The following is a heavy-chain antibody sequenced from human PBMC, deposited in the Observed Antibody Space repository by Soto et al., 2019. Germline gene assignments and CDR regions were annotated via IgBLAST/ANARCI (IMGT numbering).Heavy chain of an antibody. CDR3: ARRIAVKPRYYFDY. CDR1: GGSISSGDYY. Sequence: SETLSLTCTVSGGSISSGDYYWSWVRQPPGKDLEYIGYIYYTGSTYYNPSLKSRVTISVDTSKNQFSLKLSSVTAADTAVYYCARRIAVKPRYYFDYWGQGTLVTVSS. J-gene: IGHJ4*02. CDR2: IYYTGST. D-gene: IGHD6-6*01. V-gene: IGHV4-30-4*01.